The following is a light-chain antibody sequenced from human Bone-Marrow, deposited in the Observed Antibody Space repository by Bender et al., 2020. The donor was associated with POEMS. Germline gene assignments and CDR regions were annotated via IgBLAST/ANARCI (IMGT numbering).Light chain of an antibody. CDR3: AAWEDSLNGWV. CDR1: SSNIGTNP. V-gene: IGLV1-44*01. CDR2: INN. J-gene: IGLJ3*02. Sequence: QSVLTQPPSASGTPGHRVTISCSGSSSNIGTNPVNWYQQLPGTAPKLLIYINNQRPSGVPDRFSGSKSGTSASLAISGLQSEDEADYYCAAWEDSLNGWVLGGGTKLTVL.